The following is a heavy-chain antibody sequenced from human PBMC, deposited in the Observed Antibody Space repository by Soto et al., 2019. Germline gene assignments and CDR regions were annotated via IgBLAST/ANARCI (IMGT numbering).Heavy chain of an antibody. V-gene: IGHV1-18*01. CDR2: INAYNGKT. J-gene: IGHJ4*02. D-gene: IGHD3-22*01. CDR1: GYTFTSYG. CDR3: ARDLVAYYYDSSGYY. Sequence: QVQLVQSGAEVKKPGASVKVSCKASGYTFTSYGISWVRQAPGQGLEWMGWINAYNGKTNYAEKLQGRVTMTTDTSTSTAYMQLRSLRSDDTAVYYCARDLVAYYYDSSGYYWGQGTMVTVSS.